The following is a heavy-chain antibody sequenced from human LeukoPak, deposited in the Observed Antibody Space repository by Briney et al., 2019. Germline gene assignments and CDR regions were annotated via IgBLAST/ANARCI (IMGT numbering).Heavy chain of an antibody. V-gene: IGHV3-49*04. CDR3: TRDLAAAGFDY. Sequence: GGSLRLSCTASGFTFGDYAMSWVRQAPGKGLEWVGFIRSKAYGGTTEYAASVKGRFTISRDDSKSIAYLQMNSLKTEDTAVYYCTRDLAAAGFDYWGQGTLVTVSS. J-gene: IGHJ4*02. CDR1: GFTFGDYA. CDR2: IRSKAYGGTT. D-gene: IGHD6-13*01.